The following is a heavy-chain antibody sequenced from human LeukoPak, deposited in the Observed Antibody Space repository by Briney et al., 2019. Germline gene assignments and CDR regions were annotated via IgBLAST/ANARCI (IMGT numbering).Heavy chain of an antibody. V-gene: IGHV4-61*02. CDR1: GGSLSSANYY. CDR3: AVVDRRNFPLGNYFDY. J-gene: IGHJ4*02. Sequence: PSETVSLTCTVSGGSLSSANYYWSWIRQPAGKGLEWFARIYTNGSTSYNPSLKSRVTILVDTSENQLSLKLNSVTAADTAVYYCAVVDRRNFPLGNYFDYWGQGALVTVSS. CDR2: IYTNGST. D-gene: IGHD4-11*01.